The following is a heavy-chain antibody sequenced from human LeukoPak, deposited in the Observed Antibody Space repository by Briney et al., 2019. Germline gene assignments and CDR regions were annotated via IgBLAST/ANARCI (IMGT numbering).Heavy chain of an antibody. J-gene: IGHJ5*02. CDR2: INPNTGGT. V-gene: IGHV1-2*02. D-gene: IGHD3-10*01. Sequence: ASVKVSCKASGYTFTGHYMHWVRQAPGQGLEWMGWINPNTGGTDYAQNFQGRVTMTRDTSISTAYMELSRLRSDDTALYYCEKDSGAFGGSRFDPWGQGTLVTVSS. CDR3: EKDSGAFGGSRFDP. CDR1: GYTFTGHY.